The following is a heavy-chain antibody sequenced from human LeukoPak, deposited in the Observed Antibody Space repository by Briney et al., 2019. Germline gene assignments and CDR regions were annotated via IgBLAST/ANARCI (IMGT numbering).Heavy chain of an antibody. CDR3: GRGDKSFYP. CDR2: INPNSGDT. CDR1: GYTFTGYY. J-gene: IGHJ5*02. Sequence: GASVKVSCKASGYTFTGYYIHWVRQAPGQRLEWTGCINPNSGDTNYAQEFQDRFTMTRDTSISTAYMELNSLRSDDTAVYYCGRGDKSFYPWGQRALVTVSS. V-gene: IGHV1-2*02.